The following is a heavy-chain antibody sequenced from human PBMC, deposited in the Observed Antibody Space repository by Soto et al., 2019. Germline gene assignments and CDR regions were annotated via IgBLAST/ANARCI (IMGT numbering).Heavy chain of an antibody. CDR2: ISTDGSNK. D-gene: IGHD1-26*01. Sequence: LSCAASAFVFNSYAMHWVRQTPAQGLEWVAVISTDGSNKFYADSVRGRFNISRDNSKNTLYLEMTSLREEDTAMYYCVRDFHSGSYFFDYWGQGALVTV. CDR3: VRDFHSGSYFFDY. CDR1: AFVFNSYA. J-gene: IGHJ4*02. V-gene: IGHV3-30-3*01.